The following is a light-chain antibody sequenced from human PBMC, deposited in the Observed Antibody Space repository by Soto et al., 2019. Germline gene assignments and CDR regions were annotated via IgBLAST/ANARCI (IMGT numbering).Light chain of an antibody. CDR1: QSISRN. V-gene: IGKV3-20*01. CDR2: DAS. J-gene: IGKJ5*01. Sequence: IVMTQSPDTGSVSPEERAILSCSASQSISRNLAWYQQKGVQAPRLLIYDASTRATGIPARFSGSGSGTDFTLTISRLEPEDFAVYYCQQYGSSSTFGQGTRLEI. CDR3: QQYGSSST.